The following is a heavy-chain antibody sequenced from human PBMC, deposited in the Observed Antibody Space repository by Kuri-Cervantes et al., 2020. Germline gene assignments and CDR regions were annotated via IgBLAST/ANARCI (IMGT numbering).Heavy chain of an antibody. CDR1: GYSISSGYY. V-gene: IGHV4-38-2*01. Sequence: SETLSLTCAVSGYSISSGYYWGWIRQPPGTGLEWIGSIYHSGSTYYNPSLKSRVTISVDTSKNQFSLKLSSVTAADTAVYYCARVSGNVDTAMVGHFDYWGQGTLVTVSS. J-gene: IGHJ4*02. D-gene: IGHD5-18*01. CDR3: ARVSGNVDTAMVGHFDY. CDR2: IYHSGST.